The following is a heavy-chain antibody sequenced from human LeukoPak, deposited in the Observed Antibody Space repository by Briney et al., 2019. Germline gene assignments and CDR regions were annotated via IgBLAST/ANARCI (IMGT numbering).Heavy chain of an antibody. J-gene: IGHJ4*02. CDR2: ISGSGDNT. V-gene: IGHV3-23*01. CDR3: AKGSYYDSSGSLYFDC. D-gene: IGHD3-22*01. Sequence: TGGSLRLSCAASGFTFSSYAMSWVRQAPGKGLEWVSGISGSGDNTYYADSVKGRFTISRDNSKNTLYVQVNSLGTEDTAAYYCAKGSYYDSSGSLYFDCWGQGTLVTVSS. CDR1: GFTFSSYA.